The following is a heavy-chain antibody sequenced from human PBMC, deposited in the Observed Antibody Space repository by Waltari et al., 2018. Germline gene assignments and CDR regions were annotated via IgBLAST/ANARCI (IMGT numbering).Heavy chain of an antibody. J-gene: IGHJ5*02. Sequence: QVQLQESGPRLVKPSETLSLTCSVSGFPIGSEYYWAWVRQSPGEGLVWIGSTYHSGSADYNPSLKGRVTISVDTSKNQFSLKLTSVTVADSGVYYCARLSPYTSSGDSFDPWGQGALVTVSS. CDR3: ARLSPYTSSGDSFDP. D-gene: IGHD2-21*02. CDR2: TYHSGSA. V-gene: IGHV4-38-2*01. CDR1: GFPIGSEYY.